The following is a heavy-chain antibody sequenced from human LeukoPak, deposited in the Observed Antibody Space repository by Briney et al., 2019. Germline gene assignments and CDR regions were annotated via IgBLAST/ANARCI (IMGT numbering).Heavy chain of an antibody. CDR1: GFTFSSYS. Sequence: KPGGSLRLSCAASGFTFSSYSMNWVRQAPGKGLEWVSSISSSSSCIYYADSVKGRFTISRDNSKNTLYLQMNSLRAEDTAVYYCVARKWLIFDYWGQGTLVTVSS. J-gene: IGHJ4*02. CDR2: ISSSSSCI. D-gene: IGHD5-12*01. CDR3: VARKWLIFDY. V-gene: IGHV3-21*04.